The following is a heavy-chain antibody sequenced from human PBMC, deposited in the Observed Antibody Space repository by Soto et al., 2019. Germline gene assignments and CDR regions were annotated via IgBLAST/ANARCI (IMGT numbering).Heavy chain of an antibody. V-gene: IGHV1-69*13. CDR1: GGTFSSYA. Sequence: ASVKVSCKASGGTFSSYAISWVRQAPGQGLEWMGGIIPIFGTANYAQKFQGRVTITADESTSTAYMELSSLRSEDTAVYYCARVPLLWFGELSTRYYYYYGMDVWGQGTTVTVSS. J-gene: IGHJ6*02. D-gene: IGHD3-10*01. CDR2: IIPIFGTA. CDR3: ARVPLLWFGELSTRYYYYYGMDV.